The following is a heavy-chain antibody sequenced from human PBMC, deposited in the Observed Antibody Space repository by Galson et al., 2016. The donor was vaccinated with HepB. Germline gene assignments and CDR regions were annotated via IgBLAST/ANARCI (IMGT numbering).Heavy chain of an antibody. V-gene: IGHV3-30*03. D-gene: IGHD2-8*01. J-gene: IGHJ4*02. CDR2: MSYDGGHE. Sequence: SLRLSCAASGFTFGRYGMHWVRQAPGKGLEWVAVMSYDGGHEYYADSVRGRLTVSRDNSKNMLYLQMNSLRAEDTAVCYCARGHNGHADGLDYWGQGTLVTVSS. CDR1: GFTFGRYG. CDR3: ARGHNGHADGLDY.